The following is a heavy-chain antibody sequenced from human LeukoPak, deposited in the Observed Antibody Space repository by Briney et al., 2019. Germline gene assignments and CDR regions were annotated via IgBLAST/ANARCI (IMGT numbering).Heavy chain of an antibody. CDR3: AKPGSSSTFDY. CDR1: GFTFSSYG. CDR2: IGYDGSNK. V-gene: IGHV3-33*06. J-gene: IGHJ4*02. Sequence: GRSLRLSCAASGFTFSSYGMHWVRQAPGKGLEWVAVIGYDGSNKYYADSVKGRFTISRNNSKNTLYLQMNSLRAEDTAVYYCAKPGSSSTFDYWGQGTLVTVSS. D-gene: IGHD6-6*01.